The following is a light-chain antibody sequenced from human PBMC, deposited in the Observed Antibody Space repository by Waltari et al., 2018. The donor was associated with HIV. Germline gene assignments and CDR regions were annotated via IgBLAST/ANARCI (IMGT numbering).Light chain of an antibody. J-gene: IGLJ2*01. CDR3: QVCDSGVL. Sequence: SYVLTQPPPVSVAPGKTARITCGGNNIGSKSVHWYRQKPGQAPVLVIYYNNDRPSGIPERFSGSHSGNTATLTIRRVEAGDEANYYVQVCDSGVLFGGGTKLTVL. CDR2: YNN. V-gene: IGLV3-21*04. CDR1: NIGSKS.